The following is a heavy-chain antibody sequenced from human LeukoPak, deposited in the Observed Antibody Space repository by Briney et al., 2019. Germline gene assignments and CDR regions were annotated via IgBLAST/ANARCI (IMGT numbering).Heavy chain of an antibody. CDR2: ISSSGSTI. Sequence: PGGSLRLSCAASGFTFSSYEMNWVRQAPGKGLEWVSYISSSGSTIYYADSVKGRFTISRDDAKNTLYLQMNSLRAEDTAVYYCARDPSVTRGPGWFDPWGQGTLVTVSS. D-gene: IGHD4-17*01. V-gene: IGHV3-48*03. CDR3: ARDPSVTRGPGWFDP. CDR1: GFTFSSYE. J-gene: IGHJ5*02.